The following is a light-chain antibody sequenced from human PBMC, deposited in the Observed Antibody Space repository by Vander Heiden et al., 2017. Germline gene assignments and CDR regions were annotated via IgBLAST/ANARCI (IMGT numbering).Light chain of an antibody. V-gene: IGKV3-15*01. CDR2: GAS. CDR3: QQFSNWPYT. CDR1: QSFNTN. Sequence: EIVMTQSPGTLSVSPGERATLSCRASQSFNTNLAWYQKKPGQSPGLLIYGASTRATGIPARFSGSGSGTEFTLTISSLQSEDFAVYYCQQFSNWPYTLGQGTKLEI. J-gene: IGKJ2*01.